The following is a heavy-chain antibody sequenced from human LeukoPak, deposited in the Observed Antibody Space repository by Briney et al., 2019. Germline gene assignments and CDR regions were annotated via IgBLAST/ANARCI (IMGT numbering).Heavy chain of an antibody. D-gene: IGHD3-10*01. CDR3: ARDKWFGELLKYYYYMDV. V-gene: IGHV3-21*01. J-gene: IGHJ6*03. CDR1: GFTFSSYS. CDR2: ISSSSSYI. Sequence: GGSLRLSCAASGFTFSSYSMTWVRQAPGKGLEWVSSISSSSSYIYYADSVKGRFAISRDNAKNSLYLQMNSLRAEDTAVYYCARDKWFGELLKYYYYMDVWGKGTTVTVSS.